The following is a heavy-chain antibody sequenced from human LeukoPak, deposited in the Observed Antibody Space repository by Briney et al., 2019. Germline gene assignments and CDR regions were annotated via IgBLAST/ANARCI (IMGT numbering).Heavy chain of an antibody. D-gene: IGHD6-19*01. J-gene: IGHJ4*02. CDR1: GGSISSSSYY. CDR3: ARVRRIAVAVDY. V-gene: IGHV4-39*01. Sequence: SETLSLTCTVSGGSISSSSYYWGWIRQPPGTGLEWIGSIYYSGSTYYNPSLKSRVTISVDTSKNQFSLKLSSVTAADTAVYYCARVRRIAVAVDYWGQGTLVTVSS. CDR2: IYYSGST.